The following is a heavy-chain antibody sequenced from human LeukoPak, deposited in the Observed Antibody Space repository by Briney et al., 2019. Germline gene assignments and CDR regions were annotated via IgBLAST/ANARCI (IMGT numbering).Heavy chain of an antibody. CDR2: IKTESDGRTT. CDR3: ATDYLYSSGWREAY. D-gene: IGHD6-19*01. V-gene: IGHV3-15*01. J-gene: IGHJ4*02. Sequence: GGSLRLSCAASGLTFNYAWMNWVRQAPGKGLEWVGHIKTESDGRTTDYAAPVKGRFTISRDDSKNTLYLQMNSLEIEDTAVYYCATDYLYSSGWREAYWGQGTLVTVSS. CDR1: GLTFNYAW.